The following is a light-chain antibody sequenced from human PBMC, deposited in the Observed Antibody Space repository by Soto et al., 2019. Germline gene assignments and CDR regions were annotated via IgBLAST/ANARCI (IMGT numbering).Light chain of an antibody. Sequence: DIVMTQSPDSLAVSLGERATINCKSSQSVLYNSDNKNYLAWYQQKAGQPPKLLIYWASTRDSGVPDRFSASGSGADFTLTISNLQAEDVAVYYCQQYYTTLSFGGGTKVEIK. CDR3: QQYYTTLS. V-gene: IGKV4-1*01. CDR2: WAS. CDR1: QSVLYNSDNKNY. J-gene: IGKJ4*01.